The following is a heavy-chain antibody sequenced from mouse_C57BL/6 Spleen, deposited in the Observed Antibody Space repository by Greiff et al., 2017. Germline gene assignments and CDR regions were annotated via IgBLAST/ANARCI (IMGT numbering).Heavy chain of an antibody. J-gene: IGHJ4*01. Sequence: LQESGAELVRPGASVTLSCKASGYTFTDYEMHWVKQTPVHGLEWIGAIDPETGGTAYNQKFKGKAILTADKSSSTAYMELRSLTSEDSAVYYCTRGGIYGNYEAMDYWGQGTSVTVSS. CDR1: GYTFTDYE. CDR3: TRGGIYGNYEAMDY. CDR2: IDPETGGT. V-gene: IGHV1-15*01. D-gene: IGHD2-1*01.